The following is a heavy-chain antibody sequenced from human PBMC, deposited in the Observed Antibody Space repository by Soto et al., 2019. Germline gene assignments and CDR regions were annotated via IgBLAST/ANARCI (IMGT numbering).Heavy chain of an antibody. V-gene: IGHV3-9*01. CDR2: ISWNSGSI. J-gene: IGHJ6*03. Sequence: GGSLRLSCAASGFTFDDYAMHWVRQAPGKGLEWVSGISWNSGSIGYADSVKGRFTISRDNAKNSLYLQMNSLRAEDTALYYCAKGGGHIVVVPAAMLGDYYYMDVWGKGTTVTVSS. CDR1: GFTFDDYA. D-gene: IGHD2-2*01. CDR3: AKGGGHIVVVPAAMLGDYYYMDV.